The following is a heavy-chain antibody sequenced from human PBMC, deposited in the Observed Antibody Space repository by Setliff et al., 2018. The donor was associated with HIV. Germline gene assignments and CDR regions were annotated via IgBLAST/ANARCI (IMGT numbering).Heavy chain of an antibody. D-gene: IGHD1-26*01. CDR2: INHSGGGT. Sequence: ASVKVSCKVSGFTLSEVSIHWVRQAPGQGRECMGMINHSGGGTSYAQKFQGRVTMTRDTSTSTVYMELISLRSEETAVYYCARGVQYSGSYLPRDYYMDVWGKGTTVTVSS. CDR1: GFTLSEVS. V-gene: IGHV1-46*01. J-gene: IGHJ6*03. CDR3: ARGVQYSGSYLPRDYYMDV.